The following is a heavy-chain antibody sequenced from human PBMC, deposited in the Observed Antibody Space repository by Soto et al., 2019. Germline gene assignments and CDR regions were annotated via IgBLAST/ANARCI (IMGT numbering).Heavy chain of an antibody. Sequence: SGPTLVNPTQTLTLTCTFSGFSLSTSGVGVGWIRQPPGKALEWLALIYWDDDKRYSPSLKSRLTITKDTSKNQVVLTTTNMDPVDTATYYCAHTYDYVWGSYRSNWFDPWGQGTLVTVSS. CDR3: AHTYDYVWGSYRSNWFDP. CDR2: IYWDDDK. CDR1: GFSLSTSGVG. D-gene: IGHD3-16*02. J-gene: IGHJ5*02. V-gene: IGHV2-5*02.